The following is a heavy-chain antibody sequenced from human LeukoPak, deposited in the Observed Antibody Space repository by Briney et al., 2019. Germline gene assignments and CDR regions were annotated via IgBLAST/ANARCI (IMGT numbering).Heavy chain of an antibody. CDR3: AGFYGGNRLGFDY. V-gene: IGHV3-7*01. CDR2: IKQDGSEK. Sequence: GGSLRLSCAASGFSISSYWMRWVRQAPGKGLEWVATIKQDGSEKYCADYVKGRFTVSRDNAKNSLFLQMNSLRAEDTAVYYCAGFYGGNRLGFDYWGQGTLVTVSS. D-gene: IGHD4-23*01. CDR1: GFSISSYW. J-gene: IGHJ4*02.